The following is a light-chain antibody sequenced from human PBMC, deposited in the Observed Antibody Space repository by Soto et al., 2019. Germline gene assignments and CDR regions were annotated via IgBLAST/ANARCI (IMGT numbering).Light chain of an antibody. V-gene: IGKV1-5*03. Sequence: STLSGSVGDRVTITCRASQTISSWLAWYQQKPGKAPKLLIYKASTLKSGVPSRFSGSGSGTEFTLTISSLQPDDFATYYCQHYNSYSEAFGQGAKVDIK. CDR1: QTISSW. J-gene: IGKJ1*01. CDR3: QHYNSYSEA. CDR2: KAS.